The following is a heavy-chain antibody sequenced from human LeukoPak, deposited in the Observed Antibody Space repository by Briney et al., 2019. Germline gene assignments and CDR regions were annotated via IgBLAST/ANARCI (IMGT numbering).Heavy chain of an antibody. D-gene: IGHD3-10*01. Sequence: PSETLSLTCTVSGGSISSSSYYWGWIRQPPGKGVEWIGSIHYGGSTYYSPSLKSLVTISVVTSKIQFSLKLSSVTAADTAVYYCVAMVRGVKGWGYYYYMDVWGKGTTVTISS. CDR1: GGSISSSSYY. J-gene: IGHJ6*03. CDR3: VAMVRGVKGWGYYYYMDV. CDR2: IHYGGST. V-gene: IGHV4-39*01.